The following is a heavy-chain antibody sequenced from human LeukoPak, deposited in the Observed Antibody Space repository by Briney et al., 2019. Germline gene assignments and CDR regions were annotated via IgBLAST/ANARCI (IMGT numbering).Heavy chain of an antibody. V-gene: IGHV3-72*01. J-gene: IGHJ4*02. CDR1: GFTFSAYP. CDR3: ARDLGRGSGY. CDR2: TRNKANSYTT. Sequence: GGSLRLSCAASGFTFSAYPMSWVRQAPGKGLEWVGRTRNKANSYTTEYAASVKGRFTISRDDSKNSLYLQMNSLKTEDTAVYYCARDLGRGSGYWGQGTLVTVSS. D-gene: IGHD3-10*01.